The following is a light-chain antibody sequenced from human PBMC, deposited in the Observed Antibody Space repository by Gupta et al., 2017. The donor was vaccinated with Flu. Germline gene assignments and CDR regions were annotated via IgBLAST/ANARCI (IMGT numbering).Light chain of an antibody. CDR2: GNN. Sequence: QPVLTQPPSVSGAPGQTATISCTGSSSSIGAVYAVHWYQQYPGTAPKLLIYGNNNRPPGVPGRFSGSWSGTSGAMAITRLRAEDEDEYYCQSYDRSLSAYGVFGGGTKLTVL. J-gene: IGLJ3*02. CDR1: SSSIGAVYA. V-gene: IGLV1-40*01. CDR3: QSYDRSLSAYGV.